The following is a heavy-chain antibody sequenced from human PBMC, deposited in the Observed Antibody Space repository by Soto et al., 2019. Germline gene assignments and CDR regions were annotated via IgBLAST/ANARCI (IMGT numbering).Heavy chain of an antibody. J-gene: IGHJ3*02. CDR3: ARDLYYSSGRYFAQDAFDI. CDR1: GYNFTSYG. Sequence: QVQLVQSGADVKKPGASVKVSCKASGYNFTSYGISWVRQAPGQGLEWMGWISPHNDRTKYARRFQDRVTMTTETPTSTVYMELGSLRSDDTAVYYGARDLYYSSGRYFAQDAFDIWGQGTVVTVSS. CDR2: ISPHNDRT. V-gene: IGHV1-18*01. D-gene: IGHD6-19*01.